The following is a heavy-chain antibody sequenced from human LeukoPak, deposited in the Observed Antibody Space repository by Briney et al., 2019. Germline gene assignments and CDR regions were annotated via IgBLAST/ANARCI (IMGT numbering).Heavy chain of an antibody. CDR2: ISASGST. J-gene: IGHJ4*02. Sequence: PSETLSLTCTVSGGSIGRYYWTWIRQPPGKGLEWIGYISASGSTNSNHSLKSRVTRAVDPWKNQVCHKVISVTGADPAVYYCASAPGDSSGYYYATFDYWGQGTLVTVSS. CDR3: ASAPGDSSGYYYATFDY. CDR1: GGSIGRYY. V-gene: IGHV4-4*09. D-gene: IGHD3-22*01.